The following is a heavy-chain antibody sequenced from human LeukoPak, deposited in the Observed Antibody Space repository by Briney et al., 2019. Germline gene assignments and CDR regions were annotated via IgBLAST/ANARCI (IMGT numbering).Heavy chain of an antibody. CDR2: INPNSGGT. J-gene: IGHJ4*02. CDR3: ASDLLRYFDWLQDY. V-gene: IGHV1-2*02. Sequence: ASVKVSCKASGYTFTDYYMHWVRQAPGQGLEWMGWINPNSGGTNYAQKFQGRVTMTRDTSISTAYMELSRLRSDDTAVYYCASDLLRYFDWLQDYWGQGTLVTVSS. CDR1: GYTFTDYY. D-gene: IGHD3-9*01.